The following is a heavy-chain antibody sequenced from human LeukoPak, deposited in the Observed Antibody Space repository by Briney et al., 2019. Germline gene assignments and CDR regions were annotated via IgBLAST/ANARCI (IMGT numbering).Heavy chain of an antibody. CDR3: ATDRNSGKYYDY. J-gene: IGHJ4*02. D-gene: IGHD1-26*01. CDR2: IYYDGSNQ. CDR1: GFTFSSFG. V-gene: IGHV3-33*08. Sequence: PGRSLRLSCAASGFTFSSFGMHWARQAPGKGLEWVAVIYYDGSNQYYADSVKGRFTVSRDNAKNTLYLQMDSLRAEDTAVYYCATDRNSGKYYDYWGQGTLVTVSS.